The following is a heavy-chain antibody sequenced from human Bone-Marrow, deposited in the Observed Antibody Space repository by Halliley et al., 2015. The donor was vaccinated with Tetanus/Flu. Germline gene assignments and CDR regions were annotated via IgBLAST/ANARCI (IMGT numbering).Heavy chain of an antibody. CDR3: ARHSTTSNFDL. D-gene: IGHD1-26*01. J-gene: IGHJ4*02. V-gene: IGHV4-39*01. Sequence: TLSLTCTVSGASISGSNSYWGWVRQSPGKGLEWIGSVFFTGSAYYNPSLQSRVTISVDTSRNEFVLKLTSVTAEDAALYYCARHSTTSNFDLWGQGTLVTVSS. CDR1: GASISGSNSY. CDR2: VFFTGSA.